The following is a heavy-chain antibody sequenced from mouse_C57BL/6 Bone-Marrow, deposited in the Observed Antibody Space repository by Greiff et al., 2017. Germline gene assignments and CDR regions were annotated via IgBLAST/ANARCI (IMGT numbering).Heavy chain of an antibody. Sequence: QVQLKQSGAELVRPGTSVKVSCKASGYAFTNYLIEWVKQRPGQGLEWIGVINPGSGGTKYNEKFKGKATLTADKSSSTAYMQLSSLTSEDSAVXFCAREGVMIRRAMDYWGQGTSVTVSS. D-gene: IGHD2-4*01. CDR3: AREGVMIRRAMDY. CDR1: GYAFTNYL. V-gene: IGHV1-54*01. J-gene: IGHJ4*01. CDR2: INPGSGGT.